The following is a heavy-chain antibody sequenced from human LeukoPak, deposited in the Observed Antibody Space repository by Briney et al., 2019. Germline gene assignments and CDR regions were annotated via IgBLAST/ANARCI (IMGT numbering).Heavy chain of an antibody. J-gene: IGHJ3*02. Sequence: GESLKISCAASGFTFSSFGMSWVRQAPGKGLEWVSAISGSGGSTYYADSVKGRFTISRDNSKNTLYLQMNSLRAEDTAVYYCAKEACYDYVWGSYRCLDAFDIWGQGTMVTVSS. D-gene: IGHD3-16*02. CDR2: ISGSGGST. V-gene: IGHV3-23*01. CDR1: GFTFSSFG. CDR3: AKEACYDYVWGSYRCLDAFDI.